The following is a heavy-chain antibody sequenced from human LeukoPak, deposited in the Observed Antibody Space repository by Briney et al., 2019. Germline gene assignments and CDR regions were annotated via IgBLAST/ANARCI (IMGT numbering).Heavy chain of an antibody. D-gene: IGHD6-25*01. Sequence: ASVKVSCKASGYTFTAYYMHWVRQATGQGLEWMGWINPNSGGTSYAQKFQGRVTMTRDTSISTAYMELSRLRSDDTAVYYCARRPYSSAIDYWGQGTLVTVSS. J-gene: IGHJ4*02. CDR3: ARRPYSSAIDY. V-gene: IGHV1-2*02. CDR1: GYTFTAYY. CDR2: INPNSGGT.